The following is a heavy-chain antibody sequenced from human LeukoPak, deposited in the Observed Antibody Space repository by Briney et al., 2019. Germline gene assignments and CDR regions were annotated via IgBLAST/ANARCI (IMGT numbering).Heavy chain of an antibody. J-gene: IGHJ4*02. CDR2: INPNSGGT. Sequence: ASVKVSCKASGYTFTGYYMHWVRRAPGQGLEWMGWINPNSGGTNYAQKFQGWVTMTRDTSISTAYMELSRLRSDDTAVYYCAKGGLGYCSSTSCYSIGYWGQGTLVTVSS. V-gene: IGHV1-2*04. CDR3: AKGGLGYCSSTSCYSIGY. CDR1: GYTFTGYY. D-gene: IGHD2-2*01.